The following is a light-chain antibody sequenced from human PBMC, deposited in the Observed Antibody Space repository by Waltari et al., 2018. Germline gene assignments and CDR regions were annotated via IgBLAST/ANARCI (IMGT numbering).Light chain of an antibody. CDR3: QQSYSAPPIT. CDR1: QSIRTY. V-gene: IGKV1-39*01. J-gene: IGKJ5*01. CDR2: AAS. Sequence: DIQLTQSPSSLSASIGGRVTITCRAGQSIRTYVNWYQQKPGKAPRLLIYAASSWQSGVPTRFNGSGYGTDLTLTISNLHPEDLATYYCQQSYSAPPITFGQGTRLEIK.